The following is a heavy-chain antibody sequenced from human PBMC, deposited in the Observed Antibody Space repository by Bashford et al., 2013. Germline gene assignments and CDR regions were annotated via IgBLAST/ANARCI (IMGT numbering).Heavy chain of an antibody. CDR3: ARDTAMEEIIDY. CDR2: MNPNSGNT. J-gene: IGHJ4*02. Sequence: VASVKVSCKASGYTFTSYDINWVRQATGQGLEWMGWMNPNSGNTGYAQKFQGRVTMTRDTSISTAYMELSRLRSDDTAVYYCARDTAMEEIIDYWGQGTLVTVSS. D-gene: IGHD5-18*01. V-gene: IGHV1-8*01. CDR1: GYTFTSYD.